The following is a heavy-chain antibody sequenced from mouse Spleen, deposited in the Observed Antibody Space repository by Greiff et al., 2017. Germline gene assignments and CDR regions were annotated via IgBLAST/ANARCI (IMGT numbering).Heavy chain of an antibody. CDR3: TRAYT. Sequence: QVQLQQPGAELVRPGASVKLSCKASGYTFTSYWINWVKQRPGQGLEWIGNIYPSDSYTNYNQKFKDKATLTVDKSSSTAYMQLSSPTSEDSAVYYCTRAYTWGQGTTLTVSS. D-gene: IGHD2-10*01. V-gene: IGHV1-69*02. CDR1: GYTFTSYW. CDR2: IYPSDSYT. J-gene: IGHJ2*01.